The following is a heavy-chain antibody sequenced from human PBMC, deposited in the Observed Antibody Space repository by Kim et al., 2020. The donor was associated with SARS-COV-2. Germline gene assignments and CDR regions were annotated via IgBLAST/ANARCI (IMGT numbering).Heavy chain of an antibody. V-gene: IGHV4-38-2*01. CDR2: ISHGGHT. D-gene: IGHD3-10*02. J-gene: IGHJ3*01. CDR1: GSSIGIGYY. CDR3: ARMFLGISCNFDV. Sequence: SETLSLTCSVSGSSIGIGYYWAWVRQPPGRGLEWVGSISHGGHTNYNSSLLSRLTISVDTSKRLFSLMLTSVTAAATAVYYCARMFLGISCNFDVWGRGTMVTVSS.